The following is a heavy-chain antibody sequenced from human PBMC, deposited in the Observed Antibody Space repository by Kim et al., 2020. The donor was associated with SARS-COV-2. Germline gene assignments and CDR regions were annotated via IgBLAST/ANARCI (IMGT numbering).Heavy chain of an antibody. V-gene: IGHV7-4-1*02. CDR2: INTNTGNP. J-gene: IGHJ4*02. CDR3: ARYYFDSSGSRFDY. Sequence: ASVKVSCKASGYTFTTYAMNWVRQAPGQGLEWMGWINTNTGNPTYAQGFTGRFVFSLDTSVSTAYLQISGLMPEDTAVYYCARYYFDSSGSRFDYWGQGTLVTVSS. D-gene: IGHD3-22*01. CDR1: GYTFTTYA.